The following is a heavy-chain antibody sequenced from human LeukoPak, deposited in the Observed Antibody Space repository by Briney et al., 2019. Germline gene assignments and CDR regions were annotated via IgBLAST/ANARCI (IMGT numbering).Heavy chain of an antibody. J-gene: IGHJ3*02. D-gene: IGHD2-2*02. CDR2: INSDGFST. Sequence: PGRSLRLSCAASGFTFSSYWMHWVRQAPGKGLVWVSRINSDGFSTNYADSVKGRFTISRDNAKNTLYLQMNSLRAEDTAVYYCVRYTYPPDAFDIWGQGTMVTVSS. V-gene: IGHV3-74*01. CDR3: VRYTYPPDAFDI. CDR1: GFTFSSYW.